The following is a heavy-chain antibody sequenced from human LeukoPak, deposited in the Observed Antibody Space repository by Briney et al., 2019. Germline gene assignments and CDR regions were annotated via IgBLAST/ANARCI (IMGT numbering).Heavy chain of an antibody. CDR3: AQIPGQKYYYGSGSLDP. CDR1: GYTLTELS. D-gene: IGHD3-10*01. CDR2: FDPEDGET. J-gene: IGHJ5*02. V-gene: IGHV1-24*01. Sequence: GASVKVSCKVSGYTLTELSMHWVRQAPGKGLEWMGGFDPEDGETIYAQKFQGRVTMTEDTSTDTAYMELSSLRSEDTAVYYCAQIPGQKYYYGSGSLDPWGQGTLVTVSS.